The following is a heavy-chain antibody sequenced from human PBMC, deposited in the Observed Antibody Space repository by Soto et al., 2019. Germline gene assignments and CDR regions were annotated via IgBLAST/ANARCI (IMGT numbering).Heavy chain of an antibody. J-gene: IGHJ6*02. V-gene: IGHV5-10-1*01. CDR2: IDPSDSYT. Sequence: GESLKISCKGSGYSFTSYWISWVRQMPGKGLEWMGRIDPSDSYTNYSPSFQGHVTISADKSISTAYLQWSSLKASDTAMYYCAIGYCSSTSCYADLYYYYYGMDVWGQGTTVTVSS. D-gene: IGHD2-2*01. CDR3: AIGYCSSTSCYADLYYYYYGMDV. CDR1: GYSFTSYW.